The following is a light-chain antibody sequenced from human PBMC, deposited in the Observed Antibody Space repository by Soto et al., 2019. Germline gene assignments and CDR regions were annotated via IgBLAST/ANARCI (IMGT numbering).Light chain of an antibody. CDR1: QTVGRDY. J-gene: IGKJ5*01. CDR2: GIS. Sequence: EMVMTQSPGPLSVSPGGRATLPRRASQTVGRDYLAWYQHKPGQAPRLLIYGISNRATGIPDRFSGSGSGTEFTLTISSVQPEDVAIYYCQQYTNWPITFGQGTRLEI. V-gene: IGKV3D-15*01. CDR3: QQYTNWPIT.